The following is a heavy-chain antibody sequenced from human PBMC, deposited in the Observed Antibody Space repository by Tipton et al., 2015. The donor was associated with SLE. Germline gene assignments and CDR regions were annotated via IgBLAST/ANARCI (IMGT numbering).Heavy chain of an antibody. J-gene: IGHJ6*02. CDR3: ARHLAPLRSYYYGMDV. D-gene: IGHD2-15*01. CDR2: ISSSGRTI. V-gene: IGHV3-48*03. Sequence: GSLRLSCAASGFTFNTFEMNWVRQAPGKGLVWISHISSSGRTINYADSVKGRFTISRDNANNSLYLQMDSLRAEDTAVYYCARHLAPLRSYYYGMDVWGRGTTVTVSS. CDR1: GFTFNTFE.